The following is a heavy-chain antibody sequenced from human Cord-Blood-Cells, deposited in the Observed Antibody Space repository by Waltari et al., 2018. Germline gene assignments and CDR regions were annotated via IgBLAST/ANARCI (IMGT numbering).Heavy chain of an antibody. Sequence: QVQLVQSGAEVKKPGASVKVSCKASGYTFTGYYMHWVRQAPGQGLEWMGRINPNSGGTNYAQKLQGRVAMTRDTSNSTAYMELGRLRSDDTAVYYCARVQCSGGSCYYYYGMDVWGQGTTVTVSS. D-gene: IGHD2-15*01. V-gene: IGHV1-2*02. CDR2: INPNSGGT. J-gene: IGHJ6*02. CDR3: ARVQCSGGSCYYYYGMDV. CDR1: GYTFTGYY.